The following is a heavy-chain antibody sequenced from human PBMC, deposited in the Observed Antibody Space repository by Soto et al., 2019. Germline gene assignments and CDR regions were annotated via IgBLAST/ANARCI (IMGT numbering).Heavy chain of an antibody. CDR2: IYRGGDT. Sequence: GWSLRLSCAVSGFTVSYNYMNLVRQAPGKGLEWVSFIYRGGDTFYADSVKGRFTISRDNSKNTLYLQMNSLRAEDTAVYYCARGMYGSGSYYSGDAFDMLGKGTMFTVSS. CDR1: GFTVSYNY. CDR3: ARGMYGSGSYYSGDAFDM. V-gene: IGHV3-53*01. J-gene: IGHJ3*02. D-gene: IGHD3-10*01.